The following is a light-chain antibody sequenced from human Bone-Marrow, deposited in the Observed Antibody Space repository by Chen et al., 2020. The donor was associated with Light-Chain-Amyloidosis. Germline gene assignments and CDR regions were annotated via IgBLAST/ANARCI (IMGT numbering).Light chain of an antibody. Sequence: SYELTQPPSVSVSPGQTARITCSGDDLPTKYAYWYQQKPGQAPVLVIHRDTERPSGISERFSGSSTGPTPTLTFSGVKADDEADYPGQSADSSGTYEVIFGVGTKLSVL. CDR2: RDT. V-gene: IGLV3-25*03. J-gene: IGLJ2*01. CDR1: DLPTKY. CDR3: QSADSSGTYEVI.